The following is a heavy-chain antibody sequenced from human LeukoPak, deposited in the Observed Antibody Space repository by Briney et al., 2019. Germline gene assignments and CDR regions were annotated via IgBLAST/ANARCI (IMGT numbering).Heavy chain of an antibody. V-gene: IGHV4-34*01. CDR2: INHSGST. CDR3: ARGPYYDILTGYDFDY. CDR1: GGSFSGYY. J-gene: IGHJ4*02. Sequence: PSETLSLTCAVYGGSFSGYYWSWIRQPPGKGLEWIGEINHSGSTNYNPSLKSRVTISVDTSKNQFSLKLSSVTAADTAVYYCARGPYYDILTGYDFDYWGQGTLVTVSS. D-gene: IGHD3-9*01.